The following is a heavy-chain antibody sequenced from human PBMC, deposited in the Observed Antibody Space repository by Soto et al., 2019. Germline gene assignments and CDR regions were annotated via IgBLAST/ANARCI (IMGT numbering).Heavy chain of an antibody. CDR1: GFAFRSYN. CDR3: ASATVVAATFDF. D-gene: IGHD2-15*01. CDR2: ISSGSSNI. V-gene: IGHV3-21*01. J-gene: IGHJ4*02. Sequence: EVQLVESGGGLVKPGGSLTLSGAASGFAFRSYNMNWVRQAPGKGLEWVASISSGSSNIYYADSVKGRFTISRDNAKNSLFLQMDSLRAEDSAVYYCASATVVAATFDFWGPGTLVTVSS.